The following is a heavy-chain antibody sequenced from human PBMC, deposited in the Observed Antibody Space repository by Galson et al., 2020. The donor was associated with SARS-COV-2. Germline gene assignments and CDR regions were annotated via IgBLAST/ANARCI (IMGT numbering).Heavy chain of an antibody. CDR2: ITWNSGSI. J-gene: IGHJ3*01. V-gene: IGHV3-9*01. CDR1: TFTFEHYA. D-gene: IGHD3-22*01. Sequence: SLQISCAASTFTFEHYAMHWVRQAPGKGLEWVSGITWNSGSIGYAHSVKGRFTISRDNANNSLYLQMNSLRAEETALYYCVKDIGDYYDTSGYYGAFDLWGQGTMVTVS. CDR3: VKDIGDYYDTSGYYGAFDL.